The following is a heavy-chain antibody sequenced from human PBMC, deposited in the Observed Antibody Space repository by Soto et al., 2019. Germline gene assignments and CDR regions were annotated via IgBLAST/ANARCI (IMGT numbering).Heavy chain of an antibody. CDR1: GRTISGYY. CDR3: ARGQRFSDWFDP. CDR2: IYSSGNT. Sequence: SETLSLTCRVSGRTISGYYWTWFRQPAGKGLEWIGRIYSSGNTKYNPSLQSRVTMSLDTSNNQFSLRLTSVTAADTAVYYCARGQRFSDWFDPWGQGTLVTVSS. J-gene: IGHJ5*02. V-gene: IGHV4-4*07. D-gene: IGHD3-3*01.